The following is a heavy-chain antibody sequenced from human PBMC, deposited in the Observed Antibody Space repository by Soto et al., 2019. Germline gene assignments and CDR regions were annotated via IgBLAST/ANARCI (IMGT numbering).Heavy chain of an antibody. V-gene: IGHV3-13*05. Sequence: PGGSLRLSCPASGFTFSSYYMHWCRHATGKGLEWFSPIGTACDPYYPGSVTVRFTNCRDNAKTSLYLLRHRLMNEDTAGYFCGGGADYYDSSGTWDVWGQGPTVTVSS. CDR2: IGTACDP. CDR1: GFTFSSYY. J-gene: IGHJ6*02. CDR3: GGGADYYDSSGTWDV. D-gene: IGHD3-22*01.